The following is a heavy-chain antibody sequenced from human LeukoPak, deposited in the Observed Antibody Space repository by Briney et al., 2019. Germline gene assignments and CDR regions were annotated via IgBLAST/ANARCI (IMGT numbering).Heavy chain of an antibody. J-gene: IGHJ3*02. CDR3: ARVLGGGAFDI. CDR1: GFTFYDYG. V-gene: IGHV3-20*01. D-gene: IGHD3-16*01. CDR2: INWNGGST. Sequence: GGSLRLSCAASGFTFYDYGMSWVRHAPGKGLEWVSGINWNGGSTGYADSVKGRFTISRDNAKNSLYLQMNSLRAEDTALYHCARVLGGGAFDIWGQGTMVTVSS.